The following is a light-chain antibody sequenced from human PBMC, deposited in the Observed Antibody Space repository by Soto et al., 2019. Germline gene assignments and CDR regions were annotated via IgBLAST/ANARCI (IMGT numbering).Light chain of an antibody. CDR2: GAS. CDR1: QSVSNNY. V-gene: IGKV3D-20*02. Sequence: EIVLTQSPGTLSLSPGERATLSCRASQSVSNNYLAWYQQKPGQAPRLHIYGASNRATGIPDRFSGSGSGTDFTLTISSLEPEDFAVYYCQQRSNWPLTFGGGTKVDIK. J-gene: IGKJ4*01. CDR3: QQRSNWPLT.